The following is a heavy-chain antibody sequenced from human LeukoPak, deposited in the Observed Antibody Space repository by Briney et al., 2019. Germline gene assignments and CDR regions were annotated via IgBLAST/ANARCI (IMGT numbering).Heavy chain of an antibody. J-gene: IGHJ3*02. Sequence: PGGSLRLSCAASGFTFSSYNMNWVRQAPGKGLEWVSSISSRSNYIYLAASLKGRFTISRDNAKNSLYLQMNSLRAEDTAMYYCARDRAVYSDSRGYYPDAFDIWGQGTMVTVSS. CDR2: ISSRSNYI. CDR3: ARDRAVYSDSRGYYPDAFDI. CDR1: GFTFSSYN. D-gene: IGHD3-22*01. V-gene: IGHV3-21*01.